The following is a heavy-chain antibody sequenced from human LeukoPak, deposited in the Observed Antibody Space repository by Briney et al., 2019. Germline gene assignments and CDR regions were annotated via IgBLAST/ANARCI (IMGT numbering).Heavy chain of an antibody. J-gene: IGHJ4*02. CDR2: ISGSSSYI. CDR3: ARDLDFWSGYSPFDY. D-gene: IGHD3-3*01. CDR1: GFTLSSYS. V-gene: IGHV3-21*01. Sequence: PGGSLRLSCAASGFTLSSYSMNWVRQAPGKGLEWVSSISGSSSYIYYADSVKGRFTISRDNAKNSLYLQMNSLRAEDTAVYYCARDLDFWSGYSPFDYWGQGTLVTVSS.